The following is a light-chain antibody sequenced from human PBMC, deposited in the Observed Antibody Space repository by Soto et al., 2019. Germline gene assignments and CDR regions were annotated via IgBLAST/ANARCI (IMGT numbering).Light chain of an antibody. CDR2: DVS. J-gene: IGKJ1*01. CDR1: QNGTTW. CDR3: QQYDRYRT. Sequence: DIQMTQSPSTLSASVGDRVTITCRASQNGTTWLAWYQHKPGKAPKLLLYDVSNLESGVPSRFSGSGSGTEFTLTISSLQSDDFATYFCQQYDRYRTFGQGTKVEIK. V-gene: IGKV1-5*01.